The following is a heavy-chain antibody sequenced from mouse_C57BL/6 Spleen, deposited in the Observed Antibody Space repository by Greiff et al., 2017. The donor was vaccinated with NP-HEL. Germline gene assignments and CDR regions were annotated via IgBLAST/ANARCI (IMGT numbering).Heavy chain of an antibody. Sequence: DVQLVESGGGLVKPGGSLKLSCAASGFTFSDYGMHWVRQAPEKGLEWVAYISSGSSTIYYADTVKGRFTISRDNAKNTLFLQMTSLRSEDTAMYYCARLITTVVATGAMDYWGQGTSVTVSS. J-gene: IGHJ4*01. D-gene: IGHD1-1*01. CDR3: ARLITTVVATGAMDY. CDR1: GFTFSDYG. CDR2: ISSGSSTI. V-gene: IGHV5-17*01.